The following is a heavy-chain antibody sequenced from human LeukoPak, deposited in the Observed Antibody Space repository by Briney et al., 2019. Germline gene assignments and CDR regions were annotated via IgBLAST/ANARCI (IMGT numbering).Heavy chain of an antibody. CDR2: ISWNSGSI. D-gene: IGHD2-15*01. Sequence: GGSLRLSCAASGFTFDDYAVHWVRQAPGKGLEWVSGISWNSGSIGYADSVKGRFTISRDNAKNSLYLQMNSLRAEDTALYYCARSYRGYYYFDYWGQGTLVTVSS. J-gene: IGHJ4*02. CDR3: ARSYRGYYYFDY. CDR1: GFTFDDYA. V-gene: IGHV3-9*01.